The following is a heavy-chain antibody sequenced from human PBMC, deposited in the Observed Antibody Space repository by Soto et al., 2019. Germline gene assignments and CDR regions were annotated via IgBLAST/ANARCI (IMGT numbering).Heavy chain of an antibody. Sequence: VQLVESGGLLLQPGGSLRLSCAASGFTFNTFGMNWVRQAPGKGLEWISYISVTSTTIHYADSVRGRFAISRDNAKNSLFLQMDSLRVEDTAVYYCARDGAMTGVCDYWGPGTLVTVSS. V-gene: IGHV3-48*01. CDR2: ISVTSTTI. J-gene: IGHJ4*02. D-gene: IGHD3-9*01. CDR1: GFTFNTFG. CDR3: ARDGAMTGVCDY.